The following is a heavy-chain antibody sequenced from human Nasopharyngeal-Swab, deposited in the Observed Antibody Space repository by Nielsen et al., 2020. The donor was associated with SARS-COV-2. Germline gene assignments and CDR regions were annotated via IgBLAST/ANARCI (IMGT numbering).Heavy chain of an antibody. J-gene: IGHJ4*02. Sequence: VRQAPGKGLEWVAFIAHDASNEYYGDSVKGRFSIYRDSSKNTLYLQMDSLRGEDTAVYYCARDAQAHYGPFYWGRGTLVTVSS. V-gene: IGHV3-30*03. CDR2: IAHDASNE. CDR3: ARDAQAHYGPFY. D-gene: IGHD4-17*01.